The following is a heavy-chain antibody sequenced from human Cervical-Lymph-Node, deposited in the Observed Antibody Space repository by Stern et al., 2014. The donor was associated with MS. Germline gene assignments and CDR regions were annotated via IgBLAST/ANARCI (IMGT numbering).Heavy chain of an antibody. D-gene: IGHD6-19*01. V-gene: IGHV1-24*01. CDR2: FDPEDGET. CDR3: ATVGGAVALHAFDI. CDR1: GYTLTELS. Sequence: VQLVESGAEVKKPGASVKGSCKVSGYTLTELSMHWVRQAPGKGLEWMGGFDPEDGETIYAQKFQGRVTMTEDTSTDTAYMELSSLRSEDTAVYYCATVGGAVALHAFDIWGQGTMVTVSS. J-gene: IGHJ3*02.